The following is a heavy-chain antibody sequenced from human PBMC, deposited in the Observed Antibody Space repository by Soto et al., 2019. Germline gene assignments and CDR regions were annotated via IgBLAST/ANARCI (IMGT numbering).Heavy chain of an antibody. V-gene: IGHV3-7*03. Sequence: EVQLVESGGDLVQRGGSLRLSCAASGFTFSSYWMSWVRQAPGKGLEWVANIKQDGSEKYYVDSVKGRFTISRDNAKTSMFLQMNSLRAEDTAVYYCARDCSVTSCYGRRGLYFDKGGQGTLVTVSS. CDR1: GFTFSSYW. J-gene: IGHJ4*02. CDR3: ARDCSVTSCYGRRGLYFDK. D-gene: IGHD2-2*01. CDR2: IKQDGSEK.